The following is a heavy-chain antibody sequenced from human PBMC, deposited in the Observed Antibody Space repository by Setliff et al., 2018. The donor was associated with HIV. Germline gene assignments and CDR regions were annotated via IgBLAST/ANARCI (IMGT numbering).Heavy chain of an antibody. CDR2: IDHSGNI. CDR1: GGSFSGFY. D-gene: IGHD6-13*01. CDR3: ARAAIAAAGPGDY. V-gene: IGHV4-34*01. Sequence: SETLSLTCGVYGGSFSGFYWTWIRQPPGKGLEWIGQIDHSGNIHYNVSLKSRVTISVDMSAQQFSLKLNSVTAADTAVYYCARAAIAAAGPGDYWGQGTLVTVSS. J-gene: IGHJ4*02.